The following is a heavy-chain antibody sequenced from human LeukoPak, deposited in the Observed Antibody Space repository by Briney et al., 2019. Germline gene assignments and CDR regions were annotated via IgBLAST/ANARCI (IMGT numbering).Heavy chain of an antibody. CDR3: ARRRKGPTVPADPPSTYYYYMDV. CDR2: ISDYNGNT. Sequence: GASVKVSCKASGYTFTSYGISWVRQAPGQGLEWMGWISDYNGNTNYAQKLQGRVTMTTDTSTSTAYMELRSLRSDDTAVYYWARRRKGPTVPADPPSTYYYYMDVWGKGTTVTVSS. D-gene: IGHD2-2*01. CDR1: GYTFTSYG. J-gene: IGHJ6*03. V-gene: IGHV1-18*01.